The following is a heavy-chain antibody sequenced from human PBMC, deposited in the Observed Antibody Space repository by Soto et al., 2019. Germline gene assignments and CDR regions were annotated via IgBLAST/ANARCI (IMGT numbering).Heavy chain of an antibody. Sequence: QLQLQESGPGLVKPSETLSLTCSVSAGSLSNYYWTWIRQSPGKGLEWIGEIYHTGSTKYNPSLKSRVAISVHMSKNQFSLTLSSVTPADTAVYYCARSWSDSTSGRVDVWGEGTTVSVSS. J-gene: IGHJ6*04. CDR3: ARSWSDSTSGRVDV. CDR2: IYHTGST. V-gene: IGHV4-59*03. CDR1: AGSLSNYY. D-gene: IGHD3-3*01.